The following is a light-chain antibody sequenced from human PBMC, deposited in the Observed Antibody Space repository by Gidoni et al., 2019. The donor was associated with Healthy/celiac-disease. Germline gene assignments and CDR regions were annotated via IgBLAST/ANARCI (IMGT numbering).Light chain of an antibody. J-gene: IGKJ1*01. CDR1: QSLLHINGYNY. CDR2: LGS. V-gene: IGKV2-28*01. Sequence: DSVMTQSPLSLPVTPGEPAYISCRSSQSLLHINGYNYLDWYLQTPGQSPQLRIYLGSNRASGVPDRFSGSGSGTDFTLKISRVDAEFVGVYCCMQALSTPCTFGQGTKVEIK. CDR3: MQALSTPCT.